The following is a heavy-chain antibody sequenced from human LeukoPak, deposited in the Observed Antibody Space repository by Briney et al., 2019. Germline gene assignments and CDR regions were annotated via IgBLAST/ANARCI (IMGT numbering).Heavy chain of an antibody. V-gene: IGHV3-23*01. J-gene: IGHJ3*02. D-gene: IGHD3-3*01. Sequence: GGSLRLSCAASGFTFSSYAMSWVRQAPGKGLEWVSAISGSGGSTYYADSVKGRFTISRDNSKNTLYLQMNSLRAEDTAVYYCAKDGHYDFWSGPDAFDIWGQGTMVTVSS. CDR2: ISGSGGST. CDR3: AKDGHYDFWSGPDAFDI. CDR1: GFTFSSYA.